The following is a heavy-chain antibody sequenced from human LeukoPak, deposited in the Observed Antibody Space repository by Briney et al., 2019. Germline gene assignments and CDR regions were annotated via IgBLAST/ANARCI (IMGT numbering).Heavy chain of an antibody. CDR1: GFTFSDYY. Sequence: GGSLRLSCAASGFTFSDYYMSWIRQAPGKGLEWVSSISSSSSYIYYADSAKGRFTISRDNAKNSLYLQMNSLRAEDTAVYYCARGYCSSTSCYPPNPYDYWGQGTLVTVSS. J-gene: IGHJ4*02. CDR2: ISSSSSYI. D-gene: IGHD2-2*01. CDR3: ARGYCSSTSCYPPNPYDY. V-gene: IGHV3-11*06.